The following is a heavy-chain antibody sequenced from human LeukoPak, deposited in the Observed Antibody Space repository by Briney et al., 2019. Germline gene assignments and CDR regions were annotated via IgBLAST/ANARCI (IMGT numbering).Heavy chain of an antibody. CDR1: GGSFSGYY. CDR3: AGGVRLRGFQH. D-gene: IGHD4-17*01. CDR2: INHSGST. J-gene: IGHJ1*01. Sequence: SETLSLTCAVYGGSFSGYYWRWIRQPPGKGLEWIGEINHSGSTNYNPSLKSRITISVDTSKNQFSLKLSSVTAADTAVYYCAGGVRLRGFQHWGQGTLVTVSS. V-gene: IGHV4-34*01.